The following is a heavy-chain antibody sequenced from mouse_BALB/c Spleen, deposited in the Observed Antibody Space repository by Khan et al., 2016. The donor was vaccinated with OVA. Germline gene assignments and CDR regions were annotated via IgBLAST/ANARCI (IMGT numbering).Heavy chain of an antibody. V-gene: IGHV5-17*02. CDR3: ARILDIYAMDY. J-gene: IGHJ4*01. CDR1: GFTFSSFG. CDR2: ISSGSSTF. Sequence: EVELVESGGGLVQPGGSRKLSCAASGFTFSSFGMFWIRQAPEKGLEWVAYISSGSSTFYYADTVKGRFTISRDNPKNTLFLQRTSLRSEDTAWYYCARILDIYAMDYWGQGTSVTVSS.